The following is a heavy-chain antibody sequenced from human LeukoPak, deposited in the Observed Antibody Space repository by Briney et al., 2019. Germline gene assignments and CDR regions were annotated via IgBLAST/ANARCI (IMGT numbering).Heavy chain of an antibody. CDR3: AKTPYQDIQQLALYGMDV. CDR1: GFTFSSYG. J-gene: IGHJ6*02. D-gene: IGHD6-13*01. CDR2: ISYDGSNK. Sequence: RGSLRLSCAASGFTFSSYGMHWVRQAPGKGLEWVAVISYDGSNKYYADSVKGRFTISRDNSKNTLYLQMNSLRAEDTAVYYCAKTPYQDIQQLALYGMDVWGQGTTVTVSS. V-gene: IGHV3-30*18.